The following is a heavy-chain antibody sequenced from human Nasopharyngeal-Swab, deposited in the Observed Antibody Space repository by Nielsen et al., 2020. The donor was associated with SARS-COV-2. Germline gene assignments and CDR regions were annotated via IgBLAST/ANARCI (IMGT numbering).Heavy chain of an antibody. CDR3: AKDWRYGGGY. D-gene: IGHD4/OR15-4a*01. J-gene: IGHJ4*02. CDR2: SSVDGRST. CDR1: GFTLSNYA. Sequence: GESLKISCAASGFTLSNYAMSWVRQAPGKGLEWVSHSSVDGRSTYYADSVNGRFTISRDNSKNTLYLQMNSLRAEDTSLYFCAKDWRYGGGYWGQGTLVTVSS. V-gene: IGHV3-23*01.